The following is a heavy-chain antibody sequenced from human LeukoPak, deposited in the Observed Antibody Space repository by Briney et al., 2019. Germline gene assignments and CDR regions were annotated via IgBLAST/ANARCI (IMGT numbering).Heavy chain of an antibody. V-gene: IGHV1-2*02. J-gene: IGHJ4*02. Sequence: ASVKVSCKASGYTFTGYYMHWVRQAPGQGLEWMGWINPNSGGTNYAQKFQGRVTMTRDTSISTAYMELSRLRSDDTAVYYCARAKGSGWYYFDYWGQGTLVTVSS. CDR1: GYTFTGYY. CDR3: ARAKGSGWYYFDY. D-gene: IGHD6-19*01. CDR2: INPNSGGT.